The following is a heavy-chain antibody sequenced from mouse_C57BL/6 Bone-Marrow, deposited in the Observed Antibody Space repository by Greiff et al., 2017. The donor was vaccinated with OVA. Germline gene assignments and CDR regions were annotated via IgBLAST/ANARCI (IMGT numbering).Heavy chain of an antibody. CDR3: ARTFYYYAMDY. CDR2: IYPVSGST. J-gene: IGHJ4*01. Sequence: VQLQQPGAELVKPGASVKMSCKASGYTFTSYWITWVKQRPGQGLEWIGDIYPVSGSTNYNEKFKSKATLTVDTSSSTAYMQLSSLTSEDSAVYYCARTFYYYAMDYWGQGTSVTVSS. CDR1: GYTFTSYW. V-gene: IGHV1-55*01.